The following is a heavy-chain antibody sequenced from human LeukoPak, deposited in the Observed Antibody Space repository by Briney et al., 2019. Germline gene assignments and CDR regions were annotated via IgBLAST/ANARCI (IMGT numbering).Heavy chain of an antibody. CDR3: ARDHGSGSYHYYFDY. CDR1: GFTFSSYA. Sequence: GGSLRLSCAASGFTFSSYAMSWVRQAPGKGLEWVSAISGSGGSTYYADSVKGRFTISRDNAKNSLYLQMNSLRDEDTAVYYCARDHGSGSYHYYFDYWGQGTLVTVSS. J-gene: IGHJ4*02. CDR2: ISGSGGST. V-gene: IGHV3-23*01. D-gene: IGHD1-26*01.